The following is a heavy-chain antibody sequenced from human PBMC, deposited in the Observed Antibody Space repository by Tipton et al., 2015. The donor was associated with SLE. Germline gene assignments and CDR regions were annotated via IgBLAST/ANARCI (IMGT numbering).Heavy chain of an antibody. J-gene: IGHJ4*02. CDR2: IYYTGII. Sequence: TLSLTCTVSGDSVSRTYWSWIRQPPGKGLEWIGYIYYTGIIKYNPSLESRVTISVDTSKNELSLKLSSVTAADTAVYYCAREVAAGGTTTFDSWGQGTLVTVSS. CDR3: AREVAAGGTTTFDS. D-gene: IGHD1-14*01. CDR1: GDSVSRTY. V-gene: IGHV4-59*02.